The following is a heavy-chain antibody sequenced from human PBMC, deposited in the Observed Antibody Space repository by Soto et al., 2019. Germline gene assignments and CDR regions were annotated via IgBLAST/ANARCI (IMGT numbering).Heavy chain of an antibody. CDR1: GGSISPYY. CDR3: ARGQGGYYYSYKDV. Sequence: SETLSLTCTVSGGSISPYYWSWVRQHPGKGLEWIGYIYYSGSTYYNPSLKGRVTISVDTSKNQFSLKLSSVTATDTAVYYCARGQGGYYYSYKDVWGKVTTVTVS. V-gene: IGHV4-31*03. J-gene: IGHJ6*03. CDR2: IYYSGST. D-gene: IGHD2-15*01.